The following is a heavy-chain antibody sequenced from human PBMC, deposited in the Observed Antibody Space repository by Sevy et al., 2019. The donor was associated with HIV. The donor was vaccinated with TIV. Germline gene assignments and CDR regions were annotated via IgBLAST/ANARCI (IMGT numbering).Heavy chain of an antibody. CDR3: AREGPRIAQFDN. J-gene: IGHJ4*02. CDR1: GASISSNTYY. CDR2: IYFSGSA. Sequence: SETLSLTCTVSGASISSNTYYWGWIRQPTGKDRDWIGSIYFSGSAYYNPSLKGRVTVSVDTSKNQFSLKVRSVTATDTAVYYCAREGPRIAQFDNWGQGTLVTVSS. D-gene: IGHD6-13*01. V-gene: IGHV4-39*02.